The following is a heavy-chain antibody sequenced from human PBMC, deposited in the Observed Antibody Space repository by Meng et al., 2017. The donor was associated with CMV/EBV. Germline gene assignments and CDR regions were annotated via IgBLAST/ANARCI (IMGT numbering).Heavy chain of an antibody. CDR3: ARDIITIFGVVKGGMDV. Sequence: SVKVSCKASGGTLSSYTISWVRQAPGQGLEWMGRIIPILGIANYAQKFQGRVTITADKSTSTAYMELSSLRSEDTAVYYCARDIITIFGVVKGGMDVWGQGTTVTVSS. V-gene: IGHV1-69*04. CDR1: GGTLSSYT. D-gene: IGHD3-3*01. J-gene: IGHJ6*02. CDR2: IIPILGIA.